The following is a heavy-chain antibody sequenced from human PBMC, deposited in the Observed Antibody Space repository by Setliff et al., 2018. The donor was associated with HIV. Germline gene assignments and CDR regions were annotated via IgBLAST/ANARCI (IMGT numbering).Heavy chain of an antibody. CDR1: GYSFTDYW. CDR3: ARVSRNLYGHLDGFDI. CDR2: IYPGDSET. V-gene: IGHV5-51*01. Sequence: GESLKISCRASGYSFTDYWIGWVRQMPGKGLECMGIIYPGDSETKYSPSFQGQVTISVDKSFNTAYLQWSSLRASDTTMYYCARVSRNLYGHLDGFDIWGRGTMVTVSS. D-gene: IGHD3-10*01. J-gene: IGHJ3*02.